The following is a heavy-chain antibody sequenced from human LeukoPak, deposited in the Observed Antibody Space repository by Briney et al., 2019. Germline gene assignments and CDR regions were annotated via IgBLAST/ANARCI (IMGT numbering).Heavy chain of an antibody. CDR2: IWYDGSNK. Sequence: GRSLRLSRAASGFTFSSYGTYWVRQAPGKGLEWGTFIWYDGSNKYYTDSVKGRFPNSRDNSKNRLHRQMNSLRSEDTAVYYCARDQLYGMDVWGQGTTVTVSS. CDR1: GFTFSSYG. J-gene: IGHJ6*02. V-gene: IGHV3-33*01. CDR3: ARDQLYGMDV.